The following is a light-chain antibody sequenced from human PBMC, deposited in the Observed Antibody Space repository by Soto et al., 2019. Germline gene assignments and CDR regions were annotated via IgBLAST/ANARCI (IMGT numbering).Light chain of an antibody. V-gene: IGKV3-15*01. Sequence: EIVMTQSPDTLSVSPGERATLSCRASQSVSSNLAWYQQKPGQAPRLLIYGASTRATRIPARFSGSGSGTEFTLTISSLQSEDFAVFYCQQYNNWPPWTFGQGTKVEIK. CDR3: QQYNNWPPWT. CDR2: GAS. J-gene: IGKJ1*01. CDR1: QSVSSN.